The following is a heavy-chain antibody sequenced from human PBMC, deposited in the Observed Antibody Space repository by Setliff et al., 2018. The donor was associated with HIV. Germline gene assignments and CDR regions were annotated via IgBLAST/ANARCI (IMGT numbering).Heavy chain of an antibody. CDR2: IKSKTDGGTT. J-gene: IGHJ4*02. CDR3: TTIVGSCSSTRCYSDY. D-gene: IGHD2-2*01. V-gene: IGHV3-15*01. Sequence: SGGSLRLSCAASGFTFSNAWMSWVRQAPGKGLEWVGRIKSKTDGGTTDYVTPVKGRFTISRDDSKNTLYLQMNSLKTEDTAVYYCTTIVGSCSSTRCYSDYWGQGTLVTVSS. CDR1: GFTFSNAW.